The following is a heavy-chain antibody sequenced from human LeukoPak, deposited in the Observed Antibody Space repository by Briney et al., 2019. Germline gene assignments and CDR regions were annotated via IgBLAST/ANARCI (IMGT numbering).Heavy chain of an antibody. CDR2: ISAYNGNT. J-gene: IGHJ4*02. CDR3: ARSRRGYCSGGSCYSDY. CDR1: GYTFTSYG. V-gene: IGHV1-18*01. D-gene: IGHD2-15*01. Sequence: ASVKVSCKASGYTFTSYGISWVRQAPGQGLEWMGWISAYNGNTNYAQKLQGRVTMTTDTSTSTAYMELRSLRSDDTAVYYCARSRRGYCSGGSCYSDYWGQGTLVTVSS.